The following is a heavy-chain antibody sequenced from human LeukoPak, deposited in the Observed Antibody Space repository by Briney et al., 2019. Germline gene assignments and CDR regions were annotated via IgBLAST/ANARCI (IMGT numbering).Heavy chain of an antibody. D-gene: IGHD3/OR15-3a*01. CDR2: ISPSGDIT. J-gene: IGHJ3*01. CDR3: VRDLDWGAFDV. Sequence: PGGTLRLSCAASEFHFSTHGMNWVGQAPGKGLEWVSGISPSGDITYYADSVMGRFTISRDNRKSTVSLQMNSLRAEDTALYYCVRDLDWGAFDVWGQGTMVTVSS. V-gene: IGHV3-23*01. CDR1: EFHFSTHG.